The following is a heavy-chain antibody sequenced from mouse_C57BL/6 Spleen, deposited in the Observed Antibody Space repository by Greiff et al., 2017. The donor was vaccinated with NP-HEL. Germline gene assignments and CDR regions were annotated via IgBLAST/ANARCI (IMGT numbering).Heavy chain of an antibody. D-gene: IGHD2-3*01. CDR3: ARETYDGYPFAY. J-gene: IGHJ3*01. CDR1: GFTFSSYA. Sequence: EVQVVESGGGLVKPGGSLKLSCAASGFTFSSYAMSWVRQTPEKRLEWVATISDGGSYTYYPDNVKGRFTISRDNAKNNLYLQMSHLKSEDTAMYYCARETYDGYPFAYWGQGTLVTVSA. CDR2: ISDGGSYT. V-gene: IGHV5-4*01.